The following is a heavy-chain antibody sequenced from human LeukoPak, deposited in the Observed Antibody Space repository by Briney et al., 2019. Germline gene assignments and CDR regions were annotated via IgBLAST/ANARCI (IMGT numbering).Heavy chain of an antibody. CDR2: IYHSGST. V-gene: IGHV4-4*02. CDR1: GGSISSSNW. CDR3: ARDGLSFHSSGEIDY. Sequence: SETLSLTCAVSGGSISSSNWWSWVRQPPGKGLEWIGEIYHSGSTNYNPSLKSRVTISVDTSKNQFSLRLSSVTAADTAVYFCARDGLSFHSSGEIDYWGQGTLVTVSS. D-gene: IGHD3-10*01. J-gene: IGHJ4*02.